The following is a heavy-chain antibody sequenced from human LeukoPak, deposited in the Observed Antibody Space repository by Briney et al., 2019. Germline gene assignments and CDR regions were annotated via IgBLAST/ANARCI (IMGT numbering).Heavy chain of an antibody. CDR2: ISYDGSNK. CDR3: ARDSDGNDY. CDR1: GFTFSSYG. J-gene: IGHJ4*02. V-gene: IGHV3-30*03. Sequence: PGRSLRLSCAASGFTFSSYGMHWVRQAPGKGLEWVAVISYDGSNKYCADSVKGRFTISRDNSKNTLYLQMNSLRAEDTAVYYCARDSDGNDYWGQGTLVTVSS. D-gene: IGHD1-14*01.